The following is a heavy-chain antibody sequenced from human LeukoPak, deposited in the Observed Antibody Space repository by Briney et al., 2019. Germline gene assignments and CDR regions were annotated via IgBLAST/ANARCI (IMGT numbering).Heavy chain of an antibody. Sequence: GGSLRLSCAASGFTVSTNYMSWVRQAPGKGLEWVSVIYSGGNTYYADSVKGRFTISRDNSKNTLYLQMNSLRAEDTAVYYCAKGSSSSRPYYFDYWGQGALVTVSS. J-gene: IGHJ4*02. D-gene: IGHD6-6*01. CDR3: AKGSSSSRPYYFDY. CDR1: GFTVSTNY. V-gene: IGHV3-66*01. CDR2: IYSGGNT.